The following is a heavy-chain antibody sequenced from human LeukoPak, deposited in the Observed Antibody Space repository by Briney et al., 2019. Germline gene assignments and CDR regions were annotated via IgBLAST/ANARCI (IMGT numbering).Heavy chain of an antibody. CDR1: GGSLTSYF. J-gene: IGHJ3*02. Sequence: SETLSLTCTVSGGSLTSYFWSWVRHPAGEGLGWVGRIYSRGSTNYNTSLKSRVTMSVDTSKSQFSLKLSSVTAADTAVYYCARASITRIAFDIWGQGTMVTVSS. V-gene: IGHV4-4*07. CDR3: ARASITRIAFDI. CDR2: IYSRGST. D-gene: IGHD3-22*01.